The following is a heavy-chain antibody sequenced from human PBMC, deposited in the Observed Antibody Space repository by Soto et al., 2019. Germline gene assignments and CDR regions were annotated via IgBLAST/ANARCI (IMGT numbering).Heavy chain of an antibody. CDR1: GFTFSSYS. J-gene: IGHJ4*02. CDR3: ARDQYCSGGSCFFIFDY. V-gene: IGHV3-21*01. D-gene: IGHD2-15*01. Sequence: GGSLRLSCAASGFTFSSYSMNWVRQAPGKGLEWVSSISSSSYIYYADSVKGRFTISRDNAKNSLYLQMNSLRAEDTAVYYCARDQYCSGGSCFFIFDYWGQGTLVTVSS. CDR2: ISSSSYI.